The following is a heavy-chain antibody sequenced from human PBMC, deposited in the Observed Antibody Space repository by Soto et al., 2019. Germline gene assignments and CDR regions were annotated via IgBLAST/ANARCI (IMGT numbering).Heavy chain of an antibody. Sequence: QVQLVQSGAEVKKPGSSVKVSCKASGGTFSSYAISWVRHAPGQGLEWMGGIIPICGTANYAPKFQGRVTITADECPGSAYMELSSLRSEGTAVYYFERDGRGGYWGQVTLVAVSS. J-gene: IGHJ4*02. CDR3: ERDGRGGY. D-gene: IGHD3-16*01. CDR2: IIPICGTA. V-gene: IGHV1-69*12. CDR1: GGTFSSYA.